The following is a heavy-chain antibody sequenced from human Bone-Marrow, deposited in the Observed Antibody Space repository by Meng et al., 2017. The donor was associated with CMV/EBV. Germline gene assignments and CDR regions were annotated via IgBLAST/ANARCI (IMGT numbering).Heavy chain of an antibody. CDR2: INPNSGGT. CDR3: AREGAGTFFSY. Sequence: ASVKVSCKASGYTFTSYYMHWVRQAPGQGLEWMGWINPNSGGTNYAQKFQGRVTLTRDTSISTAYMELRRLRSDDTAVYYCAREGAGTFFSYWGQGTLVTVSS. D-gene: IGHD1-7*01. V-gene: IGHV1-2*02. J-gene: IGHJ4*02. CDR1: GYTFTSYY.